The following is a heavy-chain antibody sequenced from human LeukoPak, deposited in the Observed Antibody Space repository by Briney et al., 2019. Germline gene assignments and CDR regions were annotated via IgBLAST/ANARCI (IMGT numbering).Heavy chain of an antibody. CDR3: ARDHCTGGNCYSGFDY. D-gene: IGHD2-15*01. Sequence: ASVKVSCKASGYTFTSYAMNWVRQAAGQGLEWMGWINTNTGNPTYAPGFTGPFVFSLDTSVSTAYLQISSLKAEDTAVYYCARDHCTGGNCYSGFDYWGQGTLVTVSS. V-gene: IGHV7-4-1*02. CDR1: GYTFTSYA. CDR2: INTNTGNP. J-gene: IGHJ4*02.